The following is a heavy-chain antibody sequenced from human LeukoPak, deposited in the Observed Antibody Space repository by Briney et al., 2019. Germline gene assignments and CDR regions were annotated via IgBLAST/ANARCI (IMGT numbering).Heavy chain of an antibody. CDR3: AKDRDGENYFDY. CDR1: GFTFSSYG. CDR2: ISGSGGST. V-gene: IGHV3-23*01. D-gene: IGHD5-24*01. Sequence: GGSLRLSCAASGFTFSSYGMSWVRQAPGKGLEWVSAISGSGGSTYYADSAKGRFTISRDNSKNTLYLQMNSLRAEDTAVYYCAKDRDGENYFDYWGQGTLVTVSS. J-gene: IGHJ4*02.